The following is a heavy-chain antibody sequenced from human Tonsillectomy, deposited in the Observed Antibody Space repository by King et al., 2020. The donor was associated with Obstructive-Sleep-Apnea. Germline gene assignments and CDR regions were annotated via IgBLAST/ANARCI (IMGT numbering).Heavy chain of an antibody. J-gene: IGHJ4*02. V-gene: IGHV4-38-2*02. D-gene: IGHD3-22*01. CDR3: ARTYYDSSDYSPFDY. Sequence: VQLQESGPGLVKPSETLSLTCTVSGSSITSDYYWGWIRQPPGMGLEWIGTIYHSGSTYYNPSLKSRVTISVDTSKNQFSLKLSSVTAADTAVYYCARTYYDSSDYSPFDYWGQGTLVTVSS. CDR2: IYHSGST. CDR1: GSSITSDYY.